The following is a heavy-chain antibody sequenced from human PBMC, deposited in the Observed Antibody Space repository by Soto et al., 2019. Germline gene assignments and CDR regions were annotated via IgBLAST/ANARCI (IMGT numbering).Heavy chain of an antibody. Sequence: SETLSLTCGVYGGAFSGCHWSWIRQAPGKGLEWIGEINQSGSTNYSPSLKSRVTMSVDTSKKQFSLKLSSVTAADTALYYCATRDSYYGMDFWGQGTTVTVSS. J-gene: IGHJ6*02. V-gene: IGHV4-34*01. CDR3: ATRDSYYGMDF. CDR1: GGAFSGCH. CDR2: INQSGST.